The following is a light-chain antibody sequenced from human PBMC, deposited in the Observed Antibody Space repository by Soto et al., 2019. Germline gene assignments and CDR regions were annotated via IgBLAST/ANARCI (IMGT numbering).Light chain of an antibody. Sequence: EIVLTQSPGTLSVSPGERVTLSCRASQSVNSNYLAWYQQRPGQAPRLLIFGASYRATGIPDRFSCSGSGTDFTLTISRLEPEDFALYYCQQYSSSPPEFTFGPGTKVDSK. J-gene: IGKJ3*01. CDR3: QQYSSSPPEFT. CDR2: GAS. V-gene: IGKV3-20*01. CDR1: QSVNSNY.